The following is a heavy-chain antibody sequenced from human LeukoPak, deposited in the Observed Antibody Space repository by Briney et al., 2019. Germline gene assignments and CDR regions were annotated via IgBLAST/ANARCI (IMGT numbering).Heavy chain of an antibody. V-gene: IGHV4-30-2*01. D-gene: IGHD3-10*01. CDR1: GGSISSGDYS. CDR2: VYHSGST. Sequence: SETLSLTCAVSGGSISSGDYSWSWIRQPPGKGLEWIGYVYHSGSTYYNPPLKSRVTISVDRSKNQLSLKLSSVTAADTAVYYCARYILGVVRWFDPWGQGTLVTVSS. CDR3: ARYILGVVRWFDP. J-gene: IGHJ5*02.